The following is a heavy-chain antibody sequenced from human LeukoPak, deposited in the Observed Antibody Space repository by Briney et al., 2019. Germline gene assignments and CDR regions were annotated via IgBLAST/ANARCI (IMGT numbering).Heavy chain of an antibody. Sequence: GGSLRLSCAASGFTFSSYAMSWVRQAPGKGLEWVSAISGSGGSTYYADSVKGRFTISRDNSKNTLYLQMNSLRAEDTAVYHCAKLVPKPLGYCSSTSCNGYWGQGTLVTVSS. J-gene: IGHJ4*02. CDR1: GFTFSSYA. CDR2: ISGSGGST. V-gene: IGHV3-23*01. CDR3: AKLVPKPLGYCSSTSCNGY. D-gene: IGHD2-2*01.